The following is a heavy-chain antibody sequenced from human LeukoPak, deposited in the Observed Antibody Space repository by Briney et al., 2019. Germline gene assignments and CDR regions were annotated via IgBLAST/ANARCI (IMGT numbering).Heavy chain of an antibody. CDR1: GGSISTSNYY. Sequence: PSETLSLTCTVSGGSISTSNYYWGWIRQPPGKGLEWIGNIFYSGSTYYSPSLKSRVTISVDTSKNQFSLKLSSVTAADTAVYYCARGYYYDSSGYFLRNYFDYWGQGTLVTVSS. CDR3: ARGYYYDSSGYFLRNYFDY. D-gene: IGHD3-22*01. V-gene: IGHV4-39*07. CDR2: IFYSGST. J-gene: IGHJ4*02.